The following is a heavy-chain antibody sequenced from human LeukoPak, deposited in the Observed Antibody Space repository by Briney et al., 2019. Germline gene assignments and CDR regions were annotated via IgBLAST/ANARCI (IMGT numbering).Heavy chain of an antibody. CDR3: ARGQQGYYYDSSGYPPSFDY. CDR2: IYTSGST. J-gene: IGHJ4*02. CDR1: GGSISNYY. Sequence: SETLSLTCTVSGGSISNYYWNWIRQPAGKGLEWIGRIYTSGSTNYNPSLKSRVTMSVDTSKNQFSLELSSVTAADTAVYYCARGQQGYYYDSSGYPPSFDYWGQGTLVTVSS. V-gene: IGHV4-4*07. D-gene: IGHD3-22*01.